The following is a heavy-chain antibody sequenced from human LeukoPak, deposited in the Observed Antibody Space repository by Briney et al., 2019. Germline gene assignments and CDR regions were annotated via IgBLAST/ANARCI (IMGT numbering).Heavy chain of an antibody. CDR3: ASVKTYGSDAYYM. D-gene: IGHD3-10*01. CDR1: GDSINSYY. Sequence: SETLSLTCTVSGDSINSYYWNWIRQPAGKGLEWIGRIYTNGNTNYNPSLKSRVTMSIDISRNQFSLTLTSLTAADTAVYYFASVKTYGSDAYYMWGQGTMVTVSS. J-gene: IGHJ3*02. V-gene: IGHV4-4*07. CDR2: IYTNGNT.